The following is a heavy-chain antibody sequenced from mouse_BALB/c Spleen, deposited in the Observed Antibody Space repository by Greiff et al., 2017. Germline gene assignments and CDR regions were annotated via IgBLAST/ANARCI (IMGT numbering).Heavy chain of an antibody. V-gene: IGHV1-4*02. J-gene: IGHJ4*01. CDR3: ARSRRPDYYAMDY. Sequence: VQLQQSAAELARPGASVKMSCKASGYTFTSYTMHWVKQRPGQGLEWIGYINPSSGYTEYNQKFKDKTTLTADKSSSTAYMQLSSLTSEDSAVYYCARSRRPDYYAMDYWGQGTSVTVSS. D-gene: IGHD1-2*01. CDR1: GYTFTSYT. CDR2: INPSSGYT.